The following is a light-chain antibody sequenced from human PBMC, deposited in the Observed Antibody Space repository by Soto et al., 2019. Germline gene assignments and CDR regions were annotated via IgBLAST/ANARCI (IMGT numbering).Light chain of an antibody. CDR3: LQDYNSPQT. Sequence: AIQITHSPSSLSASVGDRVTITCRASQGIRNDLGWYQQKPGKAPKLLIYAASSLQSGVPSRFSGSGSGTDFTLTISSLQPEDFATYYCLQDYNSPQTFGQGTKVEIK. CDR2: AAS. V-gene: IGKV1-6*01. J-gene: IGKJ1*01. CDR1: QGIRND.